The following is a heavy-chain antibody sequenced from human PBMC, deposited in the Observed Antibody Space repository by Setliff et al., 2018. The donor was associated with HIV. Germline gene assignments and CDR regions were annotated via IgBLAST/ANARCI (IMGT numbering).Heavy chain of an antibody. CDR2: IGGSGGST. CDR3: AKSASWDLRGWLH. J-gene: IGHJ4*02. Sequence: GESLKISCAAHGFSFSSYAMSWVRQAPGKGLEWVSGIGGSGGSTYYADSVKGRFTMSRDYSKNTIYLQMSSLRAEDSAVYYCAKSASWDLRGWLHWGQGTLVTVSS. CDR1: GFSFSSYA. V-gene: IGHV3-23*01. D-gene: IGHD6-19*01.